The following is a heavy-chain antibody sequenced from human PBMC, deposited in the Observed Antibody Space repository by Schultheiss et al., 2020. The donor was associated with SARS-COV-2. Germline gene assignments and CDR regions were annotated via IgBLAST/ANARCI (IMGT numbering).Heavy chain of an antibody. Sequence: GGSLRLSCAASGFTFSSYGMHWVRQAPGKGLEWVAVISYDGSSKYYTDSVKGRFTISRDNSKNTLYLEMNSLRTEDTAVYYCARDQDRTVTNDAFDIWGQGTMVTVSS. D-gene: IGHD4-17*01. CDR1: GFTFSSYG. CDR3: ARDQDRTVTNDAFDI. V-gene: IGHV3-30*19. J-gene: IGHJ3*02. CDR2: ISYDGSSK.